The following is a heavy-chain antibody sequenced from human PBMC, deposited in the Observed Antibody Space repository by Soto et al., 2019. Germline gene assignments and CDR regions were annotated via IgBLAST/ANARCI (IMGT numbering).Heavy chain of an antibody. J-gene: IGHJ5*02. D-gene: IGHD6-13*01. CDR3: ARQPERIAEIGWFDP. CDR1: GFTFSSYS. CDR2: ISSSSSTI. V-gene: IGHV3-48*01. Sequence: EVQLVESGGGLVQPGGSLRLSCAASGFTFSSYSMNWVRQAPGKGLEWVSYISSSSSTIYYADSVKGRFTISRDNAMNSLNRQMNNLRAEDTAVYYWARQPERIAEIGWFDPWGQGTLVTVSS.